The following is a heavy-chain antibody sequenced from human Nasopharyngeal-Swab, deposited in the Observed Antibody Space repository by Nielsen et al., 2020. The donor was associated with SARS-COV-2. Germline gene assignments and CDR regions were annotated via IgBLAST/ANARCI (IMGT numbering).Heavy chain of an antibody. Sequence: GESLKISCKGSGYSFTSYWIGWVRQMPGKGLEWMGIIYPGDSDTRYSPSFQGQVTISADKSISTAYLQWSSLKASDTAMYYCASSSRDTAMVNDAFDIWGQGTMVTVSS. J-gene: IGHJ3*02. CDR2: IYPGDSDT. CDR1: GYSFTSYW. V-gene: IGHV5-51*01. CDR3: ASSSRDTAMVNDAFDI. D-gene: IGHD5-18*01.